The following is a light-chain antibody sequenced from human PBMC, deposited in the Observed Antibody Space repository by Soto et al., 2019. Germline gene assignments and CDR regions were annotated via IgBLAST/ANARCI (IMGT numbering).Light chain of an antibody. CDR2: DAS. Sequence: EVLMTQSPGTLSLSPGERATLSCRASQTVSSRLAWYQQKPGQAPRLLIYDASNRATGIPARFSGSGSGTDFTLTISSLEPEDFAVYYCQQRSNWPPITFGQGTRLEN. CDR3: QQRSNWPPIT. CDR1: QTVSSR. J-gene: IGKJ5*01. V-gene: IGKV3-11*01.